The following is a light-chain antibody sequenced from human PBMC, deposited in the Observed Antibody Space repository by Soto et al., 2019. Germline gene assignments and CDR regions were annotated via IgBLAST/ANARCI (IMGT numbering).Light chain of an antibody. J-gene: IGKJ1*01. V-gene: IGKV3D-20*02. CDR3: QQRSNWPRT. CDR1: QSVSSSY. CDR2: ATS. Sequence: EIGLTQSAGTLSLSPGERATLSWWASQSVSSSYLAWYQQKHGQAPRLLISATSNRATGIPARFSGSGYGTDFNLTISSLETEDFAVYYCQQRSNWPRTFGQGTKVDIK.